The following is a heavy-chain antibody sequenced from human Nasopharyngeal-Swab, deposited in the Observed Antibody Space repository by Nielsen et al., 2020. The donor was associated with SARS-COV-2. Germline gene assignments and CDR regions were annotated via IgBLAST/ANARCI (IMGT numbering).Heavy chain of an antibody. J-gene: IGHJ4*02. CDR3: ARGLYGDYQGFDY. CDR2: ISHSGST. Sequence: PGKGLEWIGEISHSGSTNYNPSLKSRVTISVDTSKNQFSLKLSSVTAADTAVYYCARGLYGDYQGFDYWGQGTPVTVSS. V-gene: IGHV4-34*01. D-gene: IGHD4-17*01.